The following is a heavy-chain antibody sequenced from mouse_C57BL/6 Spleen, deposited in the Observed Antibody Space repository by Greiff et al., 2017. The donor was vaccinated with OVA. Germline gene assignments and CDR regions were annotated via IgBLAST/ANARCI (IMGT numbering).Heavy chain of an antibody. CDR3: ARGNWGSYDFDD. V-gene: IGHV1-69*01. J-gene: IGHJ2*01. Sequence: QVQLQQSGAELVMPGASVKLSCKASGYTFTSYWMHWVKQRPGQGLEWIGEIDPSDSYTNYNQKFKGKSTLTVDKSSSTAYMQLSSLTSEDSAVYYCARGNWGSYDFDDWGQGTTLTVSS. CDR1: GYTFTSYW. CDR2: IDPSDSYT. D-gene: IGHD4-1*01.